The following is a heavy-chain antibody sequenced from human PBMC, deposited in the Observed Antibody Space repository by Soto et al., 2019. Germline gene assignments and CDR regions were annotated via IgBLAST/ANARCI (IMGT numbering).Heavy chain of an antibody. CDR3: ARLDGIAAAGTGYYYYYGMDV. D-gene: IGHD6-13*01. CDR2: IYPGDSDT. J-gene: IGHJ6*02. V-gene: IGHV5-51*01. Sequence: GESLNISCKASGYSFTTYWIGLVRQMPGKGLEWMGIIYPGDSDTRYSPSFQGQVTISADKSISTAYLQWSSLKASDTAMYYCARLDGIAAAGTGYYYYYGMDVWGQGTTVTVSS. CDR1: GYSFTTYW.